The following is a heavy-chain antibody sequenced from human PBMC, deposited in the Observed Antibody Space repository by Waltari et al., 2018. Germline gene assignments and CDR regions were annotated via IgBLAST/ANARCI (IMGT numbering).Heavy chain of an antibody. CDR3: ARHLYSIDYLELAK. Sequence: DEHLLESGGGLAQPGGSLRLSCAASGFNFISYAMSWARQAPGKGLEWVSGISDSGVITKYADSVKGRFTVSRDNSKNTVFLHLNSLRAEDTAFYYCARHLYSIDYLELAKWGQGTLVTVSS. CDR2: ISDSGVIT. V-gene: IGHV3-23*01. J-gene: IGHJ4*02. D-gene: IGHD3-22*01. CDR1: GFNFISYA.